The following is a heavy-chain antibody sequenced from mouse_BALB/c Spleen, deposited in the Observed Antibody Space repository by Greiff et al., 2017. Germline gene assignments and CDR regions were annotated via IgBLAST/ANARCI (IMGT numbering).Heavy chain of an antibody. Sequence: QGQLQQSGAELARPGASVKLSCKASGYTFTSYWMQWVKQRPGQGLEWIGAIYPGDGDTRYTQKFKGKATLTADKSSSTAYMQLSSLASEDSAVYYCARWGGSYAMDYWGQGTSVTVSS. CDR3: ARWGGSYAMDY. D-gene: IGHD2-3*01. J-gene: IGHJ4*01. V-gene: IGHV1-87*01. CDR1: GYTFTSYW. CDR2: IYPGDGDT.